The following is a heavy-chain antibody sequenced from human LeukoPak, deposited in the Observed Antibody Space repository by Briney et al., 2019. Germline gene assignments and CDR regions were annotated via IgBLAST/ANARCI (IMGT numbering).Heavy chain of an antibody. J-gene: IGHJ4*02. Sequence: GGSLRLSCAASGFPFSTYWMHWVRQAPGKGLVWVSRISSDGSSISYADSVKGRFTISRDNAKNTLYLQMNSLRAEDTAVYYCARSGNYFDYWGQGTLVTVSS. CDR2: ISSDGSSI. CDR1: GFPFSTYW. D-gene: IGHD3-10*01. V-gene: IGHV3-74*01. CDR3: ARSGNYFDY.